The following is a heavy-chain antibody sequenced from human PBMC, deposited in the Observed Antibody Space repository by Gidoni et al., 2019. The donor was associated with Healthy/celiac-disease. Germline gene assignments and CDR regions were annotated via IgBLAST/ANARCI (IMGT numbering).Heavy chain of an antibody. CDR3: ARDLGETMVQGNWFDP. V-gene: IGHV4-30-4*01. J-gene: IGHJ5*02. D-gene: IGHD3-10*01. CDR2: IYYSGGT. Sequence: QVQLQESGPGLVKPSQTLSLTCTVSGGSISSGDYYWSWIRQPPGKGLEWIGYIYYSGGTYYNPSLKSRVTISVDTSKNQFSLKLSSVTAADTAVYYCARDLGETMVQGNWFDPWGQGTLVTVSS. CDR1: GGSISSGDYY.